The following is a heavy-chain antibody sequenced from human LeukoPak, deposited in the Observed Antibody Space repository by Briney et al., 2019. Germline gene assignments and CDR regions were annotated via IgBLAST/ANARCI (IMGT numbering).Heavy chain of an antibody. V-gene: IGHV4-38-2*02. CDR1: GYSISSGYY. CDR2: IYHSGST. Sequence: SETVSLTCTVSGYSISSGYYWGWIRQPPGKGLEWIGSIYHSGSTYYNPSLKSRVTISVDTSKNQFSLKLSSVTAADTAVYYCARGSSVRDYYMDVWGKGTTVTISS. D-gene: IGHD6-19*01. J-gene: IGHJ6*03. CDR3: ARGSSVRDYYMDV.